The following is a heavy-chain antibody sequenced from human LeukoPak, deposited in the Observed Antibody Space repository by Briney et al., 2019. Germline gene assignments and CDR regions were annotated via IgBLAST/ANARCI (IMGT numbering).Heavy chain of an antibody. Sequence: SETLSLTCTVSGGSISSGDYYWSWIRQSPGKGLEWIEYMYYSGSTYYNPSLKSRVVISVDTSKNQFSLNLSSVTAADTAVYYCARPYYYDSRIDPWGQGILVTVSS. CDR2: MYYSGST. V-gene: IGHV4-30-4*01. CDR3: ARPYYYDSRIDP. CDR1: GGSISSGDYY. J-gene: IGHJ5*02. D-gene: IGHD3-22*01.